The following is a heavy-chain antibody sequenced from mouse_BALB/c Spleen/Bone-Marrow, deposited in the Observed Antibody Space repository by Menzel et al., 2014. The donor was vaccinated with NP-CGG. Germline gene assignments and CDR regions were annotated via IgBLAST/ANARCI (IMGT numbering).Heavy chain of an antibody. CDR2: INSNGGST. CDR3: ARVWYFDY. V-gene: IGHV5-6-3*01. CDR1: GFTFSSYG. J-gene: IGHJ2*03. Sequence: VQLQQSGGGLVQPGGSLKLSCAASGFTFSSYGMSWVRQTPDKRLELVATINSNGGSTYYPDSVKGRFTISRDNAKNALCLQMSSLKSEDTAMYYCARVWYFDYWGQGTSLTVSS.